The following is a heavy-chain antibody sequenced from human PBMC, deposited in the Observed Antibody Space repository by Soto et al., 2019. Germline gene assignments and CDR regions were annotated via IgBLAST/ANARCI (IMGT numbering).Heavy chain of an antibody. Sequence: EQLVESGGGLVKPGGSLRLSCAASGFTFSTYSMNWVRQAPGKGLEWVALISYDGSKKYYADSVRGRFTISRDNSKNTLYLQMSSLTTEDTSVYYCARESPVLSWYFDLWGRGTLVTVSS. J-gene: IGHJ2*01. V-gene: IGHV3-30*03. CDR1: GFTFSTYS. CDR2: ISYDGSKK. CDR3: ARESPVLSWYFDL.